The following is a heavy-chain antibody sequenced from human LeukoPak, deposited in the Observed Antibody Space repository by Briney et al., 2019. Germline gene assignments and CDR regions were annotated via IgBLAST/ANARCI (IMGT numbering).Heavy chain of an antibody. CDR1: GLTLSSYA. CDR3: AKDLSSSWQIDY. Sequence: GVSLRLSCAASGLTLSSYAMNWVRQAPGKGLEWVSGITGSSDKTFYADSVKGRFTIFRDSSKNTMYLQINSLRGEDSAIYYCAKDLSSSWQIDYWGQGTLVTVSS. CDR2: ITGSSDKT. J-gene: IGHJ4*02. D-gene: IGHD6-13*01. V-gene: IGHV3-23*01.